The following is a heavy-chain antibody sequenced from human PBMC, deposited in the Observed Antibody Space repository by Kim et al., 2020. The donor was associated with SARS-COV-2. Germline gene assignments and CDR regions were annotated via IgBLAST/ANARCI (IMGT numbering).Heavy chain of an antibody. D-gene: IGHD6-13*01. J-gene: IGHJ5*02. CDR1: GGTFSSYA. Sequence: SVKVSCKASGGTFSSYAISWVRQAPGQGLEWMGGIIPIFGTANYAQKFQGRVTITADESTSTAYMELSSLRSEDTAVYYCARDTIKVDSSSWYRFVGSWFDPWGQGTLVTVSS. CDR2: IIPIFGTA. CDR3: ARDTIKVDSSSWYRFVGSWFDP. V-gene: IGHV1-69*13.